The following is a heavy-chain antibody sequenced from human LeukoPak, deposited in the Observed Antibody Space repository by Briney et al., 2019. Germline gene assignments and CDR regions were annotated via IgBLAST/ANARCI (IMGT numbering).Heavy chain of an antibody. CDR2: IKQDGSEK. V-gene: IGHV3-7*03. J-gene: IGHJ4*02. Sequence: GSLRLSCAASGFTFSSYWMSWVRQAPGKGLEWVANIKQDGSEKYYVDSVKGRFTISRDNAKNSLYLQMNSLRAEDTAVYYCAREGVTAMALIDYWGQGTLVTVSS. D-gene: IGHD5-18*01. CDR3: AREGVTAMALIDY. CDR1: GFTFSSYW.